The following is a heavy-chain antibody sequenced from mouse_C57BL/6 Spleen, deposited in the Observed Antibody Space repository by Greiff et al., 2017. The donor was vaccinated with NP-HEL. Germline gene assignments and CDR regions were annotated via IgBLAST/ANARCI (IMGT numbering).Heavy chain of an antibody. CDR3: VRHTLFYYGSSYLYAMDY. CDR2: IRSKSNNYAT. V-gene: IGHV10-1*01. Sequence: DVHLVESGGGLVQPKGSLKLSCAASGFSFNTYAMNWVRQAPGKGLEWVARIRSKSNNYATYYADSVKDRFTISRDDSESMLYLQMNNLKTEDTAMYYCVRHTLFYYGSSYLYAMDYWGQGTSVTVSS. J-gene: IGHJ4*01. D-gene: IGHD1-1*01. CDR1: GFSFNTYA.